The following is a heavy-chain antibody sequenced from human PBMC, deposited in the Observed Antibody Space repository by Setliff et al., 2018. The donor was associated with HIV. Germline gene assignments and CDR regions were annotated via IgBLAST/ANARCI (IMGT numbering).Heavy chain of an antibody. CDR1: GYSISNGYY. D-gene: IGHD5-12*01. CDR2: IDHIGNT. CDR3: ARLYSPPRGFDF. V-gene: IGHV4-38-2*01. Sequence: SETLSLTCAVSGYSISNGYYWAWIRQPPGKGLEWIGSIDHIGNTYYNPSLKGRVTISVDTSKNQFSLRLRAVTAADTAIYYCARLYSPPRGFDFWGQGTLVTVS. J-gene: IGHJ4*02.